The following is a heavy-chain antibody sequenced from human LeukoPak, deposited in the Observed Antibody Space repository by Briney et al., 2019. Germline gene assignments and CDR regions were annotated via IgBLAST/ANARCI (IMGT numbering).Heavy chain of an antibody. V-gene: IGHV3-30*03. CDR3: ARGHAYYYYYYMDV. Sequence: GGSLRLSCAASGFTFSSYEMNWVRQAPGKGLEWVAVISYDGSNKYYADSVKGRFTISRDNSKNTLYLQMNSLRSDDTAVYYCARGHAYYYYYYMDVWGKGTTVTVSS. CDR1: GFTFSSYE. J-gene: IGHJ6*03. CDR2: ISYDGSNK.